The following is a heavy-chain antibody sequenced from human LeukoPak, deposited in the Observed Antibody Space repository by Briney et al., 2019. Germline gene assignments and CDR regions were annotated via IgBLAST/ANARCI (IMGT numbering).Heavy chain of an antibody. CDR1: GFTFSSFA. CDR3: AKDHYEILTGYYIPLSY. Sequence: PGGSLRLSCAASGFTFSSFAMSWVRQAPGKGLEWVSAISGSGGSTYYADSVKGRFTISRDNSKNTLYLQMNSLRAEDTAVYYCAKDHYEILTGYYIPLSYWGQGNLVTVSS. D-gene: IGHD3-9*01. V-gene: IGHV3-23*01. J-gene: IGHJ4*02. CDR2: ISGSGGST.